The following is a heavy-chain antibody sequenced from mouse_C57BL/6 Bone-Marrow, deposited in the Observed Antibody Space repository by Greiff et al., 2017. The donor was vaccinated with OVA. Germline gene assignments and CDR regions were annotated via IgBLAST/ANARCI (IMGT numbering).Heavy chain of an antibody. J-gene: IGHJ3*01. V-gene: IGHV1-52*01. CDR1: GYTFTSYW. Sequence: QVQLKQPGAELVRPGSSVKLSCKASGYTFTSYWMHWVKQRPIQGLEWIGNIDPSDSETHYNQKFKDKATLTVDKSSSTAYMQLSSLTSEDSAVYYCAREGYYYGSSWFAYWGQGTLVTVSA. D-gene: IGHD1-1*01. CDR2: IDPSDSET. CDR3: AREGYYYGSSWFAY.